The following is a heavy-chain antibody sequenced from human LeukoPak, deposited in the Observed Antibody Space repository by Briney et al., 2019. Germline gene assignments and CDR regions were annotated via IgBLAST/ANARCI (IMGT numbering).Heavy chain of an antibody. CDR3: AKDPPTRYYFDY. Sequence: GGSLRLSRPASGFTFSSYGMHWVRQAPGKGREWVAFIRYDGSNKYYADSVKGRFTISRDNSKNTLYLQMNSLRAEDTAVYYCAKDPPTRYYFDYWGQGTLVTVSS. V-gene: IGHV3-30*02. D-gene: IGHD3-16*02. CDR2: IRYDGSNK. CDR1: GFTFSSYG. J-gene: IGHJ4*02.